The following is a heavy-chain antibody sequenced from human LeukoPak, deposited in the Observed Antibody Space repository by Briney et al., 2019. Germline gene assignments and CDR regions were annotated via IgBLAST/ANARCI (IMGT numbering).Heavy chain of an antibody. D-gene: IGHD1-26*01. Sequence: SETLSLTCTVSGGSISSGGYYWSWIRQHPGKGLEWIGYIYYSGSTYYNPSIKSLVTISVDMSKNQFSLKLSAVTAADTAVYYCARGGNAFDIWGQGTMVTVSS. CDR3: ARGGNAFDI. V-gene: IGHV4-31*01. J-gene: IGHJ3*02. CDR1: GGSISSGGYY. CDR2: IYYSGST.